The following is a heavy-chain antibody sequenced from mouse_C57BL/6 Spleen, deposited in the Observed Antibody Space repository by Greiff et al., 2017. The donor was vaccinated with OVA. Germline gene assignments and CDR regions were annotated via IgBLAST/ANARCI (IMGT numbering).Heavy chain of an antibody. V-gene: IGHV2-2*01. J-gene: IGHJ2*01. Sequence: VKLQESGPGLVQPSQSLSITCTVSGFSLTSYGVHWVRQSPGKGLEWLGVIWSGGSTDYNAAFISRLSISKDNSKSQVFFKMNSLQADDTAIYYCARNGGVSVGDLFDYWGQGTTLTVSS. D-gene: IGHD3-1*01. CDR1: GFSLTSYG. CDR3: ARNGGVSVGDLFDY. CDR2: IWSGGST.